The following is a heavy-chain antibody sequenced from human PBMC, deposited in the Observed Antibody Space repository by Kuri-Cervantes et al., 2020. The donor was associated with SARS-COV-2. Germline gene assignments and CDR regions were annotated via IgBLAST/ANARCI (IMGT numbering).Heavy chain of an antibody. J-gene: IGHJ3*02. Sequence: ASVKVSCKASGYTFTGYYMHWVRQASGQGLEWTGWINPNSGGTNYAQKFQGRVTMTRDTSISTAYMELSRLRSDDTAVYYCARGAQAWVPPYDAFDIWGQGTMVTVSS. CDR3: ARGAQAWVPPYDAFDI. D-gene: IGHD1-1*01. V-gene: IGHV1-2*02. CDR1: GYTFTGYY. CDR2: INPNSGGT.